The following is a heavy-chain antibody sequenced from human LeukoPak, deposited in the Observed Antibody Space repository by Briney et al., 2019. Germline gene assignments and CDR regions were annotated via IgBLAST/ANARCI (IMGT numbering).Heavy chain of an antibody. J-gene: IGHJ4*02. V-gene: IGHV3-33*01. Sequence: GGSLRLSCAASGFTFSSYGMHWARQAPGKGLEWVAVIWYDGSNKYYADSVKGRFTISRDNSKNTLYLQMNSLRAEDTAVYYCARDVDDSSGYYYDGIDYWGQGTLVTVSS. CDR1: GFTFSSYG. D-gene: IGHD3-22*01. CDR2: IWYDGSNK. CDR3: ARDVDDSSGYYYDGIDY.